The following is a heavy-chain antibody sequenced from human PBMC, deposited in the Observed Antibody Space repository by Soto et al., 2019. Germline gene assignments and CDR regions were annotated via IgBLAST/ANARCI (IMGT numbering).Heavy chain of an antibody. CDR2: ISYDGSNK. CDR1: GFTFSSYA. Sequence: GGSLRISCAASGFTFSSYAMHWVRQAPGKGLEWVAVISYDGSNKYYADSVKGRFTISRDNSKNTLYLQMNSLRAEDTAVYYCARDSLYYYDSSGYYRGAEYFQHWGQGTLVTVSS. V-gene: IGHV3-30-3*01. J-gene: IGHJ1*01. CDR3: ARDSLYYYDSSGYYRGAEYFQH. D-gene: IGHD3-22*01.